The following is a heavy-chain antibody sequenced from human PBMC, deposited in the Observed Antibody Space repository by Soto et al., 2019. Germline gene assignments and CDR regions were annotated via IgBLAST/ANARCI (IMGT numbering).Heavy chain of an antibody. CDR3: AKGYYGDYPFDY. D-gene: IGHD4-17*01. V-gene: IGHV3-23*01. J-gene: IGHJ4*02. CDR1: GFTLSSYA. Sequence: GSLRLSCAASGFTLSSYAMSWVRQAPGKGLEWVSVISASGGSTHYADSVKGRFIVFRDNSKNTLYLQMNSLRAEDTALYYCAKGYYGDYPFDYWGQGTLVTVSS. CDR2: ISASGGST.